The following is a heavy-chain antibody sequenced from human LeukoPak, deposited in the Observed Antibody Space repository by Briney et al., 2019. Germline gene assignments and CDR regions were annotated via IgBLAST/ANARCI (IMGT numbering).Heavy chain of an antibody. CDR2: INSNGGST. CDR1: GFTFSSYW. V-gene: IGHV3-74*01. CDR3: ASLGKRLDY. J-gene: IGHJ4*02. Sequence: GGSLRLSCAASGFTFSSYWMHWVRQAPGKGLVWVSRINSNGGSTSYADSVKGRFTISRDNAKNTLYLQMNSLRAEDTAVYYCASLGKRLDYWGQGSLVTVSS. D-gene: IGHD4-23*01.